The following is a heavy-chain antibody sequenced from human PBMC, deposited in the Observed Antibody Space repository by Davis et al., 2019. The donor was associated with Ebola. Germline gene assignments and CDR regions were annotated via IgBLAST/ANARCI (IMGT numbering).Heavy chain of an antibody. J-gene: IGHJ5*02. Sequence: PGGSLRLSCAASGFTLSDYSMSWIRQAPGKGLEWVSVISGSGGTTYYADYVKGRFTISRDNSKNTLYLQVNSLGAADTAVYYCARQEFAIVVVAEENWFDPWGQGTLVTVSS. D-gene: IGHD2-15*01. V-gene: IGHV3-23*01. CDR1: GFTLSDYS. CDR3: ARQEFAIVVVAEENWFDP. CDR2: ISGSGGTT.